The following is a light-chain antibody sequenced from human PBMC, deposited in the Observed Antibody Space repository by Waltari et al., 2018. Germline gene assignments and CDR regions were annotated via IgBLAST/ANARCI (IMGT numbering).Light chain of an antibody. CDR1: QSIRTW. J-gene: IGKJ2*01. CDR3: QQYKTYSTYT. Sequence: DIQMTQSPSILSASVGDRVTITCRASQSIRTWLAWYQQKPGTAPKLLLYSTSNLETGVPSRFSGSGSGTEFSLTISSLQPDDFATYYCQQYKTYSTYTFGQGTKLEIK. V-gene: IGKV1-5*03. CDR2: STS.